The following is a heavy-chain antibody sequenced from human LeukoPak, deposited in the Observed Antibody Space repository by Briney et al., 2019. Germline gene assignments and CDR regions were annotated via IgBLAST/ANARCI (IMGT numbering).Heavy chain of an antibody. CDR3: ARGVEPLAANTLAY. D-gene: IGHD1-14*01. J-gene: IGHJ4*02. Sequence: GGSLRLSCAASGFTVITNDMSWVRQAPGKGLEWVSVLYSDGNTKYPDSVQGRFSISRDTSKTTLSLEMNSLSPDDTAVYYCARGVEPLAANTLAYWGQGTLVTVSS. CDR1: GFTVITND. V-gene: IGHV3-53*01. CDR2: LYSDGNT.